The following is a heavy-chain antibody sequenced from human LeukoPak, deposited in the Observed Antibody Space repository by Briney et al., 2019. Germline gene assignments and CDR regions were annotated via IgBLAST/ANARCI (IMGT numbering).Heavy chain of an antibody. Sequence: SETLSLTCTVSGGSISSGSYYWSWIRQPAGKGLEWIGRIYTSGSTNYNPSLKSRVTISIDTSKNQFSLKLSSVTAADTAVYYCARTGYYDILTGYYPPFDPWGQGTLVTVSS. V-gene: IGHV4-61*02. CDR3: ARTGYYDILTGYYPPFDP. CDR2: IYTSGST. CDR1: GGSISSGSYY. D-gene: IGHD3-9*01. J-gene: IGHJ5*02.